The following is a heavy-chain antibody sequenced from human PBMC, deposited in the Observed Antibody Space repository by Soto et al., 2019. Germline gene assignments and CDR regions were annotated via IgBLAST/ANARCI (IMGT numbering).Heavy chain of an antibody. V-gene: IGHV3-33*07. D-gene: IGHD5-12*01. CDR1: GFTISSFG. Sequence: GGSLRLSCAASGFTISSFGMFWVRQAPGKGLEWVSFIRHGRCDIYYADSVKGRFTISRDNSKNTMYLQMNSLRAEDTAVYYYGRESPNGYIPYCIDTWGQGVPVTVSS. CDR3: GRESPNGYIPYCIDT. CDR2: IRHGRCDI. J-gene: IGHJ5*02.